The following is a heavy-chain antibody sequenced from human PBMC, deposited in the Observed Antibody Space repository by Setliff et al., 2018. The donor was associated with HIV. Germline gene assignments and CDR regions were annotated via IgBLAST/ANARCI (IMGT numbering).Heavy chain of an antibody. CDR1: GYSFTSYW. J-gene: IGHJ1*01. CDR3: ATWTRAETSENFQH. CDR2: IYPGDSDT. D-gene: IGHD4-17*01. Sequence: GESLKISCKGSGYSFTSYWIGWVCQMPGKGLEWMGIIYPGDSDTRYSPSFQGQVTISADKSISTAYVQWSSLKASDTAMYYCATWTRAETSENFQHWGQGTLVTVSS. V-gene: IGHV5-51*01.